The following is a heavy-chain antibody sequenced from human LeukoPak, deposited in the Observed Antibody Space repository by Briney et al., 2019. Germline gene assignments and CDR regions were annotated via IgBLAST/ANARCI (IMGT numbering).Heavy chain of an antibody. CDR2: IFYSGST. CDR3: ARHYDSSAYWYYFDP. V-gene: IGHV4-59*08. D-gene: IGHD3-22*01. Sequence: PSETLSLTCTVSGGSMNNDYWTWIRQPPGKGLEWIGCIFYSGSTSYNPSLKSRVSISVDTSKNQFSLKVTSVTAADSAVYYCARHYDSSAYWYYFDPWGQGTLVTVSS. J-gene: IGHJ4*02. CDR1: GGSMNNDY.